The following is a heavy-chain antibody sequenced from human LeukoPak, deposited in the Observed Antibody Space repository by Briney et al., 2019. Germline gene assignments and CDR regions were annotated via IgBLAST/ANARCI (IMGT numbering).Heavy chain of an antibody. CDR3: ARDQGGSYYEAGWFDP. D-gene: IGHD1-26*01. CDR1: GYTFTSYG. Sequence: GASVKVSCKASGYTFTSYGISWVRQAPGQGLERMGWISAYNGNTNYAQKLQGRVTMTTDTSTSTAYMELRSLRSDDTAVYYCARDQGGSYYEAGWFDPWGQGTLVTVSS. J-gene: IGHJ5*02. CDR2: ISAYNGNT. V-gene: IGHV1-18*01.